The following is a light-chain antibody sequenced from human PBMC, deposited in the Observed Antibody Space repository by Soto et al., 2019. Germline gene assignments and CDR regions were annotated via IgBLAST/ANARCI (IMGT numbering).Light chain of an antibody. Sequence: QSVLTQPASVSASPGQSITISCTGTSSDIGGYIYVSWYQHHPGKAPRLMIYEVSSRPPGVPDRFFGSKSGNTASLTVSGLQAEDEADYYCVSFAGGTYVFGTGTKVTVL. CDR3: VSFAGGTYV. CDR1: SSDIGGYIY. V-gene: IGLV2-14*01. J-gene: IGLJ1*01. CDR2: EVS.